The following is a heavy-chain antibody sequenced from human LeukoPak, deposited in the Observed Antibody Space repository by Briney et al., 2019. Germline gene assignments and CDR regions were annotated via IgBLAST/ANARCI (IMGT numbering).Heavy chain of an antibody. V-gene: IGHV3-30-3*01. J-gene: IGHJ4*02. Sequence: GRSLRLSRAASGFTFSRYAMHWVRQAPGKGLEWVAVISYDGSNKYYADSVKGRFTISRDNSKNTLYLQMNSLRAEDKAVYYCARGHGSYFDYWGQGTLVTVSS. CDR3: ARGHGSYFDY. CDR1: GFTFSRYA. CDR2: ISYDGSNK. D-gene: IGHD5-24*01.